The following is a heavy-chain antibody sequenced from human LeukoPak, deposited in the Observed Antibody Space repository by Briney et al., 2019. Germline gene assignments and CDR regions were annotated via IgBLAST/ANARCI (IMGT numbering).Heavy chain of an antibody. J-gene: IGHJ6*02. CDR2: ISSSSSYI. D-gene: IGHD2-8*01. V-gene: IGHV3-21*01. CDR1: GFTFSSYS. Sequence: GGSLRLSCAASGFTFSSYSMNWVRQAPGKGLEWVSSISSSSSYIYYADSVKGRFTISRDNARNSLYLQMNSLRAEDTAVYYCAKMVYCTNGVCYTPYYYYGMDVWGQGTTVTVSS. CDR3: AKMVYCTNGVCYTPYYYYGMDV.